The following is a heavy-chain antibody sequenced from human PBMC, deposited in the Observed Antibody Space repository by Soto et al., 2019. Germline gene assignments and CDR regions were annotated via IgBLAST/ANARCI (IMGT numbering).Heavy chain of an antibody. D-gene: IGHD3-9*01. V-gene: IGHV1-46*01. J-gene: IGHJ3*02. CDR2: INPSGGST. CDR1: GYTFTSYY. CDR3: ARDGPRITISYLAFDI. Sequence: AASVKVSCKASGYTFTSYYMHWVRQAPGQGLEWMGIINPSGGSTSYAQKFQGRVTMTRDTSTSTVYMELSSLRSEDTAVYYCARDGPRITISYLAFDIWGQGTMVTVSS.